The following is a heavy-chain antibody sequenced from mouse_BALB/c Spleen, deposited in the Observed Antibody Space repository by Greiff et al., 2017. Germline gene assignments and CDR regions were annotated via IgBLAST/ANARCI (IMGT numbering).Heavy chain of an antibody. Sequence: EVMLVESGGGLVQPGGSRKLSCAASGFTFSSFGMHWVRQAPEKGLEWVAYISSGSSTIYYADTVKGRFTISRDNPKNTLFLQMTSLRSEDTAMYYCARTSLLSGDYWGQGTTLTVSS. CDR3: ARTSLLSGDY. CDR1: GFTFSSFG. J-gene: IGHJ2*01. V-gene: IGHV5-17*02. CDR2: ISSGSSTI. D-gene: IGHD2-1*01.